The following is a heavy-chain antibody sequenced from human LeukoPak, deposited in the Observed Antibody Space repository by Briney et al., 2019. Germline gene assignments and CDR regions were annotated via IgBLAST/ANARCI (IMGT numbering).Heavy chain of an antibody. D-gene: IGHD4-17*01. Sequence: PSETLSLTCTISGDSTNTYFWSWIRQPPGKGLEWIGYIYYTGTTDYNPSLKSRVTISVDTSKNQFSLKVSSVTAADTGVYYCASKSTDHGELRFDYWGQGTLVTVSS. CDR2: IYYTGTT. V-gene: IGHV4-59*01. J-gene: IGHJ4*02. CDR1: GDSTNTYF. CDR3: ASKSTDHGELRFDY.